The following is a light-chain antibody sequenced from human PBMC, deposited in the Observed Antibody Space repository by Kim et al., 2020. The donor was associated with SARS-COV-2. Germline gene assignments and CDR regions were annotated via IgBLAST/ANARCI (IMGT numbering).Light chain of an antibody. CDR3: QQCGKMPLA. J-gene: IGKJ4*02. CDR2: GAS. V-gene: IGKV3-20*01. Sequence: SPGEAAPLSCGASRGIGRARLTWYQQRPGQARRLLVAGASIRATGIPDRFSGSGSGTDFTLTISRLETDDFAVYYCQQCGKMPLAFGGGTKVDIK. CDR1: RGIGRAR.